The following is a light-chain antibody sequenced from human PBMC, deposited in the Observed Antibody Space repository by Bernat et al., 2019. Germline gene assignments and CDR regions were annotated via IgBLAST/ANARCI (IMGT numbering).Light chain of an antibody. CDR3: QSYDSSLSGSV. J-gene: IGLJ2*01. CDR2: GNN. V-gene: IGLV1-40*01. CDR1: SSNIGAGYD. Sequence: QSVLTQPPSVSGAPGQRATISCTGSSSNIGAGYDVHWYQQLPGRVPKLLMFGNNNRPSGVPDRFSGSTSGTSASLAITGLQAEDEAHYYCQSYDSSLSGSVFGGGTKLAVV.